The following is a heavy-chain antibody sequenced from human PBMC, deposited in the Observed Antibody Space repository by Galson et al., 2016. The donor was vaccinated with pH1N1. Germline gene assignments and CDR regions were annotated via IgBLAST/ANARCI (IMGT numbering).Heavy chain of an antibody. CDR2: IIGSGSIT. CDR3: VRETRDDYNYGNFDY. Sequence: SLRLSCAASGFPFSSHWFYWVRQAPGKGLEWISYIIGSGSITNYADSVRGRFTISRVNAKSSLFLQMDSLRAEDTATYYFVRETRDDYNYGNFDYWGQGTLVTVSS. J-gene: IGHJ4*02. D-gene: IGHD5-24*01. V-gene: IGHV3-48*03. CDR1: GFPFSSHW.